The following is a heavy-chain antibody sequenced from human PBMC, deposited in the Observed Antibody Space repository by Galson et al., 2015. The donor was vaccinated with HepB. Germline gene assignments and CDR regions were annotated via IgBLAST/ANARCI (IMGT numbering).Heavy chain of an antibody. Sequence: SVKVSCKASGYTFTNYAIHWVRQAPGQRLEWMGWINADNGYTKYSQKFQGRVTFTRDTSTSTAYMELSSLRSEDTAVYYCARAALEVGYNSLFDYWGQGTLVTVSS. CDR3: ARAALEVGYNSLFDY. V-gene: IGHV1-3*01. CDR1: GYTFTNYA. D-gene: IGHD5-24*01. J-gene: IGHJ4*02. CDR2: INADNGYT.